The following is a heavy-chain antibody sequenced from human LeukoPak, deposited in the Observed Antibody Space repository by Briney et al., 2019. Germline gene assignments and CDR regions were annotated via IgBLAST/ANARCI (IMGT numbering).Heavy chain of an antibody. CDR1: GFTFSSYA. Sequence: PGGSLRLSCAASGFTFSSYAMHWVRQAPGKGLEWVSVIYSGGSTYYADSVKGRFTISRDNSKNTLYLQMNSLRAEDTAVYYCARSSRYYDFWSGPGIYYFDYWGQGTLVTVSS. CDR2: IYSGGST. D-gene: IGHD3-3*01. CDR3: ARSSRYYDFWSGPGIYYFDY. V-gene: IGHV3-53*01. J-gene: IGHJ4*02.